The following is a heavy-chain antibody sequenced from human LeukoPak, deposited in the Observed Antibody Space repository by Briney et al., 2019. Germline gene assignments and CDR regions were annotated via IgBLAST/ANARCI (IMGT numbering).Heavy chain of an antibody. CDR1: GFTFSSYA. Sequence: GGSLRLSCAASGFTFSSYAMSWVRQAPGKGLEWVSGISWNSGSIGYADSVKGRFTISRDNAKNSLYLQMNSLRAEDTALYYCAKDMEEDTAMVSFDYWGQGTLVTVSS. CDR2: ISWNSGSI. V-gene: IGHV3-9*01. CDR3: AKDMEEDTAMVSFDY. J-gene: IGHJ4*02. D-gene: IGHD5-18*01.